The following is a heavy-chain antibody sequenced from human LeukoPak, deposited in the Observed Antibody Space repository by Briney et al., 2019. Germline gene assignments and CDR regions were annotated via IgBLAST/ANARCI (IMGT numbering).Heavy chain of an antibody. V-gene: IGHV3-30-3*01. D-gene: IGHD4-23*01. Sequence: GGSLRLSCAASGFTFSSYAMHWVRQAPGKGLEWVAVISYDGSNKYYADSVKGQFTISRDNARNSLYLQMNSLRAEDTALYYCAKDIAPTPYYYGMDVWGQGTTVTVSS. CDR1: GFTFSSYA. CDR3: AKDIAPTPYYYGMDV. J-gene: IGHJ6*02. CDR2: ISYDGSNK.